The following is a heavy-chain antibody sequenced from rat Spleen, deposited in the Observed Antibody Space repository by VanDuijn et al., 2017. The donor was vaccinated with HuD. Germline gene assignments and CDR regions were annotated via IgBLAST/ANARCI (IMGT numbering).Heavy chain of an antibody. J-gene: IGHJ2*01. D-gene: IGHD1-1*01. CDR3: ARKDSGVYYFDY. Sequence: EVKLVESGGGLVQPGRSLKLSCAASGFTFSKYGMAWVRQAPTKGLEWVATISYDGTATYYRDSVKGRFTLSRDNAKSTLYLQMDSLRSEDTATYYCARKDSGVYYFDYWGQGVMVTVSS. CDR1: GFTFSKYG. V-gene: IGHV5-29*01. CDR2: ISYDGTAT.